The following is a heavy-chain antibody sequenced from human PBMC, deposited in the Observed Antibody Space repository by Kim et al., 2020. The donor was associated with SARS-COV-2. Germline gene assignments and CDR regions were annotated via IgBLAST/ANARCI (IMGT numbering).Heavy chain of an antibody. CDR3: ARVPTMIVVVTLFDY. D-gene: IGHD3-22*01. V-gene: IGHV3-11*01. J-gene: IGHJ4*02. CDR1: GFTFSDYY. Sequence: GGSLRLSCAASGFTFSDYYMSWIRQAPGKGLEWVSYISSSGSTIYYADSVKGRFTISRDNAKNSLYLQMNSLRAEDTAVYYCARVPTMIVVVTLFDYWGQGTLVTVSS. CDR2: ISSSGSTI.